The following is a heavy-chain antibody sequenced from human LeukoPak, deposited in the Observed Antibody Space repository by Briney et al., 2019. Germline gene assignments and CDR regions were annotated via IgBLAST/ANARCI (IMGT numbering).Heavy chain of an antibody. V-gene: IGHV4-39*07. CDR2: IYYSGST. Sequence: PSETLSLACSVSGGSINSGSYYWAWIRQPPGKGLEWIGSIYYSGSTYYNPSLKSRVTISVDTSKNQFSLKLSSVTAADTAVYYCARGEALYYYYMDVWGKGTTVTVSS. J-gene: IGHJ6*03. CDR3: ARGEALYYYYMDV. CDR1: GGSINSGSYY.